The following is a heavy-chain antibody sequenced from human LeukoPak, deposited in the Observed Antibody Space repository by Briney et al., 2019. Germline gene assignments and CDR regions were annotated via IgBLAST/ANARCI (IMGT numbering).Heavy chain of an antibody. CDR1: GFTFSSNG. Sequence: GGSLRLSCAASGFTFSSNGMSWVRQAPGKGLEWVAFIRYDGSNKYYADSVKGRFTISRDNSKNTLYLQMNSLRAEDTAVYYCANPPYTTSSDFDYWRQGTLVTVSS. CDR3: ANPPYTTSSDFDY. D-gene: IGHD6-6*01. CDR2: IRYDGSNK. V-gene: IGHV3-30*02. J-gene: IGHJ4*02.